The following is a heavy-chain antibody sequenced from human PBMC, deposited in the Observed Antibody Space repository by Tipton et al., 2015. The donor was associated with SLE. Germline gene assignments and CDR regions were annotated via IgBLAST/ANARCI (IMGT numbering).Heavy chain of an antibody. V-gene: IGHV4-39*07. CDR3: ARVQAYEGFDP. J-gene: IGHJ5*02. CDR2: FYYSGST. CDR1: GGSISSSSFY. Sequence: TLSLTCTVSGGSISSSSFYWGWIRQPPGKGLEWIGSFYYSGSTYYNPSLKSRVTISVDTSKNQFSLKLSSVTAADTAVYYCARVQAYEGFDPWGQGTLVTVSS. D-gene: IGHD3-16*01.